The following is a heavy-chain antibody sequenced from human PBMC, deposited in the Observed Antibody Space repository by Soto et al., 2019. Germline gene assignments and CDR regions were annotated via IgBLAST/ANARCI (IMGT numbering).Heavy chain of an antibody. J-gene: IGHJ4*02. CDR2: ITYDGSFQ. CDR3: AKDRVGGTFYTPLAF. CDR1: GFNFDNYG. D-gene: IGHD1-7*01. Sequence: LRLSCQASGFNFDNYGMHWVRQAPGKGLEWVAVITYDGSFQYYADSVKGRFTISRDNSKNTLSLHLNTLKPEDTAVYHCAKDRVGGTFYTPLAFWGQGTLVTVS. V-gene: IGHV3-30*18.